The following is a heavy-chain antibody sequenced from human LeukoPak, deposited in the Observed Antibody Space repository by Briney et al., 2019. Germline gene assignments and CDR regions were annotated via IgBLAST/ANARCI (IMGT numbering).Heavy chain of an antibody. CDR2: FYYSGST. CDR1: SDSIRSSSYY. J-gene: IGHJ4*02. CDR3: ARHSVYESSTY. V-gene: IGHV4-39*01. D-gene: IGHD3-22*01. Sequence: SETLSLTCTVSSDSIRSSSYYWGWIRQPPGKGLEWIGSFYYSGSTYYNPSLKNRVTISVDTSKNTFSLKPSSGTAADTAVYYCARHSVYESSTYWGQGTLVTVSS.